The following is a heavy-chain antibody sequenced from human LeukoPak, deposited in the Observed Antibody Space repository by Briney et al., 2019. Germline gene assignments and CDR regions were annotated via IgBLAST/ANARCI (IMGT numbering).Heavy chain of an antibody. V-gene: IGHV4-59*01. CDR2: IYYSGNT. CDR3: ARGPTRYYFDY. CDR1: GGSTTNYY. J-gene: IGHJ4*02. Sequence: SETLSLTCTVSGGSTTNYYWSWIRQPPGKGLEWIGYIYYSGNTNCNPSLKSRVTISVDTSYNQFSLNLSSVTAADTAVYYCARGPTRYYFDYWGQGTLVTVSS.